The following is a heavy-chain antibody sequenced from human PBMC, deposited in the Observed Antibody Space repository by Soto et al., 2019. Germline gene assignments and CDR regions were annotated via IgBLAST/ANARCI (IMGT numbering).Heavy chain of an antibody. Sequence: QVQVVQSGDEVKKPGASVKVSCKASGYTFTNYGFSWVRQAPGQGLEWMGWISGYNGNTKYAEKFQGRVTMTTDTSTSTAHMELRSLRSDDKAVYYCAREGQAPYYSYGMDVWGQGTAVTVSS. CDR3: AREGQAPYYSYGMDV. V-gene: IGHV1-18*01. CDR2: ISGYNGNT. CDR1: GYTFTNYG. J-gene: IGHJ6*02.